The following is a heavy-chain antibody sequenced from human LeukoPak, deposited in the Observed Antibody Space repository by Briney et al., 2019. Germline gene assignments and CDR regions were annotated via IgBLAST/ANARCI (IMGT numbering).Heavy chain of an antibody. V-gene: IGHV4-39*07. Sequence: SETLSLTCTVSGDSISSSSYYWGWIRQPPGKGLEWIGSIYYSGSTYYNPSLKSRVTISVDTSKNQFSLKLSSVTAADTAVYYCARLYSTTPKDWFDPWGQGTLVTVSS. J-gene: IGHJ5*02. CDR2: IYYSGST. CDR1: GDSISSSSYY. D-gene: IGHD2/OR15-2a*01. CDR3: ARLYSTTPKDWFDP.